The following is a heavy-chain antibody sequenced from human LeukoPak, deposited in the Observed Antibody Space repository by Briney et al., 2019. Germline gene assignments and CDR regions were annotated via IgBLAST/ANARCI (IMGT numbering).Heavy chain of an antibody. D-gene: IGHD6-13*01. CDR1: GGSIGSGGYY. CDR3: ARESISEQPVPTQHFDY. J-gene: IGHJ4*02. V-gene: IGHV4-31*03. Sequence: SEALSLTCTVSGGSIGSGGYYWSWIRQHPGKGLEWIGYIYYSGSTYYNPSLKSRVTISVDTSKNQFSLKLSSVTAADTAVYYCARESISEQPVPTQHFDYWGQGTLVTVSS. CDR2: IYYSGST.